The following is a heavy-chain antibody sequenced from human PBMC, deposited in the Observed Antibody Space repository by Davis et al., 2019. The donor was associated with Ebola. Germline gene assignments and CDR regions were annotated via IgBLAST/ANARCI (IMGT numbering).Heavy chain of an antibody. CDR2: ISYDGSNK. D-gene: IGHD1-14*01. V-gene: IGHV3-30-3*01. J-gene: IGHJ4*02. CDR1: GFTFSSYA. Sequence: GESLKISCAAPGFTFSSYAMHWVRQAPGKGLEWVAVISYDGSNKYYADSVKGRFTISRDNSKNTLYLQMNSLRAEDTAVYYCATLRRGYWGQGTLVTVSS. CDR3: ATLRRGY.